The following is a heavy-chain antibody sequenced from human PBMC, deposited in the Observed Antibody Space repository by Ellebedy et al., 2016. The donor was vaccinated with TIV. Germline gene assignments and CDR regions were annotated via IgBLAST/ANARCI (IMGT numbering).Heavy chain of an antibody. D-gene: IGHD3-3*01. V-gene: IGHV4-59*01. CDR1: GGSISCYY. CDR3: ARTYYDFWSGFSAPYYFEY. CDR2: IYYSGST. Sequence: MPSETLSLTCTVSGGSISCYYWSWIRQPPGKELEWIGYIYYSGSTNYNPSLKSRVTISVDTSKNQFSLKLSSVTAADTAVYYCARTYYDFWSGFSAPYYFEYWGQGTLVTVSS. J-gene: IGHJ4*02.